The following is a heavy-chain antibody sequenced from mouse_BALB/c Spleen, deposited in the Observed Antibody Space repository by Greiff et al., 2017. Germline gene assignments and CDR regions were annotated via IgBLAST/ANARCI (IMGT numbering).Heavy chain of an antibody. J-gene: IGHJ4*01. CDR2: IDPENGDT. D-gene: IGHD2-1*01. CDR1: GFNIKDYY. V-gene: IGHV14-4*02. CDR3: KRGNYDYAMDY. Sequence: EVKLMESGAELVRSGASVKLSCTASGFNIKDYYMHWVKQRPEQGLEWIGWIDPENGDTEYAPKFQGKATMTADTSSNTAYLQLSSLTSEDTAVYYCKRGNYDYAMDYWGQGTSVTVSS.